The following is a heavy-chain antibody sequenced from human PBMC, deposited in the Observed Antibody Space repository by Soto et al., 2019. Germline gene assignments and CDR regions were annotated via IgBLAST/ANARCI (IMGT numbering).Heavy chain of an antibody. D-gene: IGHD3-22*01. J-gene: IGHJ4*02. CDR2: INPGNGNT. CDR1: GYTFTIYA. CDR3: ARVGYDSSGLDFDY. V-gene: IGHV1-3*05. Sequence: QVQLVQSGAEEKKPGASVKVSCKASGYTFTIYAMHWVRQAPGQRLEWMGWINPGNGNTKYSQKVQSRVTITRDTSASKAYMELSSLRSEDTAVYYCARVGYDSSGLDFDYWGQGTLVTVSS.